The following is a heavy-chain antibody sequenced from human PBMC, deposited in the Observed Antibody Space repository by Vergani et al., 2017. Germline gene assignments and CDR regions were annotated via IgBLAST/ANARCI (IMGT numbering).Heavy chain of an antibody. CDR3: ARYQGYDYSFDY. J-gene: IGHJ4*02. D-gene: IGHD5-12*01. CDR2: IKSKTDGGTT. CDR1: GFTFSNAW. V-gene: IGHV3-15*01. Sequence: EVQLVESGGGLVKPGGSLRLSCAASGFTFSNAWMSWVRQAPGKGLEWVGRIKSKTDGGTTDYAAPVKGRFTISRDDSKNTLYLQMNSLKTEDTAVYYCARYQGYDYSFDYWGQGTLVTVSS.